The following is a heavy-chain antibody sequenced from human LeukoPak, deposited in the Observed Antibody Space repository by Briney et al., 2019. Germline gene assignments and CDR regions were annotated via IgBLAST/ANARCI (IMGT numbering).Heavy chain of an antibody. CDR1: GYTFTGYY. D-gene: IGHD1-26*01. J-gene: IGHJ3*02. Sequence: GASVKVSCKASGYTFTGYYMHWVRQAPGQGLDGMGWINPNSGATDYAQNFQGRVTMTRDTSISTAYMELRRLRSDDTAVYYCAGVGASGRAPTAFDIWGQGTMVTVSS. CDR3: AGVGASGRAPTAFDI. CDR2: INPNSGAT. V-gene: IGHV1-2*02.